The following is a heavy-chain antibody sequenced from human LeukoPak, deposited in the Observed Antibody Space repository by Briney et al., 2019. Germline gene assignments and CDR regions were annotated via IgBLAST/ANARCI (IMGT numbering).Heavy chain of an antibody. D-gene: IGHD3-10*01. CDR2: ISSSSSTI. CDR3: AKDVTHGSGSYWPQYFDY. Sequence: GGSLRLSCVASGFTFSRYSMNWVRQAPGKGLEWVSYISSSSSTIYYADSVKGRFTISRDNAKNSLYLQMNSLRAEDTAVYYCAKDVTHGSGSYWPQYFDYWGQGTLVTVSS. CDR1: GFTFSRYS. V-gene: IGHV3-48*01. J-gene: IGHJ4*02.